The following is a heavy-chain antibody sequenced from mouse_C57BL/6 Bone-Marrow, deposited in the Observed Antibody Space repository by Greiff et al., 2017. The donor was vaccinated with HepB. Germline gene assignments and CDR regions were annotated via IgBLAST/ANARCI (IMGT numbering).Heavy chain of an antibody. CDR3: APITTVVATDAY. Sequence: QVQLQQSGAELARPGASVKLSCKASGYTFTSYGISWVKQRTGQGLEWIGEIYPSSGNTYYNEKFKGKATLTADKSSSTAYMELRSLTSEDSAVYFCAPITTVVATDAYWGQGTPVSVSA. CDR1: GYTFTSYG. CDR2: IYPSSGNT. D-gene: IGHD1-1*01. J-gene: IGHJ3*01. V-gene: IGHV1-81*01.